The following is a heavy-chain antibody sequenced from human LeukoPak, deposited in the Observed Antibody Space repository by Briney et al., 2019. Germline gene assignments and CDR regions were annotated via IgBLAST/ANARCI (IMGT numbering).Heavy chain of an antibody. D-gene: IGHD3-22*01. CDR1: GGSISSYY. CDR3: ARGYDSSGYYLYFDY. V-gene: IGHV4-59*01. Sequence: SETLSLICTVSGGSISSYYWSWIRQPPGKGLEWIGYIYYSGSTNYNPSLKSRVTISVDTSKNQFSLKLSSVTAADTAVYYCARGYDSSGYYLYFDYWGQGTLITVSS. J-gene: IGHJ4*02. CDR2: IYYSGST.